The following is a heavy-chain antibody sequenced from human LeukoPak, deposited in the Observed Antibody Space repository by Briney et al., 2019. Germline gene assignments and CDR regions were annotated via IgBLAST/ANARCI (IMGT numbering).Heavy chain of an antibody. CDR2: SGSGGSP. CDR1: GFTFSNYA. CDR3: ARGLENSWYTTGALAAY. Sequence: PGGSLRLSCTASGFTFSNYAMGWVRQAPGKGLTWVSVSGSGGSPFYADSVKGRFTISRDISKNTLYLQMNSVRSEDTAVYFCARGLENSWYTTGALAAYWGQGTLVTVSS. D-gene: IGHD6-13*01. V-gene: IGHV3-23*01. J-gene: IGHJ4*02.